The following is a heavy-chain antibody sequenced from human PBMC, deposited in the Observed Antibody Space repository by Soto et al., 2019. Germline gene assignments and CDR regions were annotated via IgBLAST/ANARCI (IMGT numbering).Heavy chain of an antibody. D-gene: IGHD2-21*02. CDR1: GFTFSSYA. CDR2: LSLDTGA. J-gene: IGHJ1*01. Sequence: GGSLRLSCAASGFTFSSYAMSWVRQAPGGGLEWVSTLSLDTGAYYGESVRGRFTVSRDNSKNTLYLQMNSLRGEDTAVYYCATRVTKNFQHWGQGTLVTVSS. CDR3: ATRVTKNFQH. V-gene: IGHV3-23*01.